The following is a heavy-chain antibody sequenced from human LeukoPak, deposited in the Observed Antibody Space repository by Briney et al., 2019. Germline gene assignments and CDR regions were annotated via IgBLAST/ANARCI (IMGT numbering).Heavy chain of an antibody. V-gene: IGHV4-39*01. Sequence: SETLSLTCTVSGGSISSSSYYWGWIRQPPGKGLEWIGSIYYSGSTYYNPSLKSRGTIAVDTSKTQFSLKLSSVTAADTAVYYCARHLYDYDSSGYYRNWFDPWGQGTLVTVSS. D-gene: IGHD3-22*01. CDR2: IYYSGST. J-gene: IGHJ5*02. CDR3: ARHLYDYDSSGYYRNWFDP. CDR1: GGSISSSSYY.